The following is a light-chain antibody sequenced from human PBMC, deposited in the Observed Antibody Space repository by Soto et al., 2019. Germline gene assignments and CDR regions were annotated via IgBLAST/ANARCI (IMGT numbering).Light chain of an antibody. J-gene: IGKJ1*01. CDR2: DAS. CDR3: QQRSDWPPT. CDR1: QSVSSY. Sequence: EILLTQSPSTLSLSPGERATLSCRASQSVSSYLEWYQQRPGKAPRLLIYDASNRATGIPARFSGSGSGTDFTLTISSLEPEDFALYYCQQRSDWPPTFGQGTKVDIK. V-gene: IGKV3-11*01.